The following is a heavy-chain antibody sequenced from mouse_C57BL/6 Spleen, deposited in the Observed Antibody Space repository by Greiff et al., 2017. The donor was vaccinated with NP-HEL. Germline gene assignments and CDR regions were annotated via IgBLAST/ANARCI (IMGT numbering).Heavy chain of an antibody. J-gene: IGHJ4*01. V-gene: IGHV1-18*01. Sequence: EVKLVESGPELVKPGASVKIPCKASGYTFTDYNMDWVKQSHGKSLEWIGDINPNNGGTIYNQKFKGKATLTVDKSSSTAYMELRSLTSEDTAVYYCARDLDAMDYWGQGTSVTVSS. CDR1: GYTFTDYN. CDR3: ARDLDAMDY. CDR2: INPNNGGT.